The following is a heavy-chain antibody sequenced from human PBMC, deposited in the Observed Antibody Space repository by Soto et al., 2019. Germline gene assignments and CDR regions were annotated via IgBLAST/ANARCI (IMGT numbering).Heavy chain of an antibody. J-gene: IGHJ5*02. Sequence: SAKVSCKASGGPFSSYASSWVRQAPGQGLEWMGGIIPTFGTANYAQKFQGRVTITADESTSTAYMELSSLRSEDTAVYYCADRSNDGWFDPWGQGTLVTVSS. CDR2: IIPTFGTA. V-gene: IGHV1-69*13. CDR1: GGPFSSYA. D-gene: IGHD3-16*01. CDR3: ADRSNDGWFDP.